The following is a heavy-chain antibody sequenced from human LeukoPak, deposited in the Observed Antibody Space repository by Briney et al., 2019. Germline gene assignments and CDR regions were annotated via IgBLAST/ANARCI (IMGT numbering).Heavy chain of an antibody. V-gene: IGHV4-39*07. CDR3: ARVGVVPADLDY. Sequence: PSETLSLTCTVSGGSISSSSYYWGWIRQPPGKGLEWIGSIYYSGSTYYNPSLESRVTISVDTSKNQFSLKLSSVTAADTAVYYCARVGVVPADLDYWGQGTLVTVSS. J-gene: IGHJ4*02. CDR2: IYYSGST. CDR1: GGSISSSSYY. D-gene: IGHD2-2*01.